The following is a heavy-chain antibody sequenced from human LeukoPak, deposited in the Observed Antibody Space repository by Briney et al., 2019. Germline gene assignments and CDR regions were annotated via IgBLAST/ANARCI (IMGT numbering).Heavy chain of an antibody. Sequence: ASVKVSCKASGYTFTSYAMNWVRQAPGQGLEWMGWINTNTGNPTYAQGFTGRFVFSLDTSVSTAYLQINTLKAEDTAVYYCARPELRWSAYYYMDVWGKGTTVTVSS. CDR2: INTNTGNP. D-gene: IGHD4-23*01. CDR3: ARPELRWSAYYYMDV. J-gene: IGHJ6*03. CDR1: GYTFTSYA. V-gene: IGHV7-4-1*02.